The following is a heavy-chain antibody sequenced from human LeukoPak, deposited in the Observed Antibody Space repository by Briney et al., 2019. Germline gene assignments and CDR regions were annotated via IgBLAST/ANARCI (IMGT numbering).Heavy chain of an antibody. CDR3: ARQGGGRYFDWLLSIRAYFDY. CDR1: GGSISSSSYY. D-gene: IGHD3-9*01. CDR2: IYYSGST. J-gene: IGHJ4*02. V-gene: IGHV4-39*01. Sequence: PSETLSLTCTVSGGSISSSSYYWGWIRQPPGKGLEWIGSIYYSGSTYYNPSLKSRVTIFVDTSKNQFSLKLSSVTAADTAVYYCARQGGGRYFDWLLSIRAYFDYWGQGTLVTVSS.